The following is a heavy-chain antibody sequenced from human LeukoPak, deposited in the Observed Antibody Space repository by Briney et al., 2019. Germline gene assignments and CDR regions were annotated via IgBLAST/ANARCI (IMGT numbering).Heavy chain of an antibody. D-gene: IGHD3-9*01. CDR1: AFTLSSYA. Sequence: PAGSLRLSCAASAFTLSSYAMTWVRQAPGKGLEWVTGISGSGDDTYYADSVKGRFTVSRDNSKNTLYLQMNSLRVEDTAVYYCAKGDASPVHLLTGHWGQGTLVTVSS. CDR3: AKGDASPVHLLTGH. V-gene: IGHV3-23*01. CDR2: ISGSGDDT. J-gene: IGHJ4*02.